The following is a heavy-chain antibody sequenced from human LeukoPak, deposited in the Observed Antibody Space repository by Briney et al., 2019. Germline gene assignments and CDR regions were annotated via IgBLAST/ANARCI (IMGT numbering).Heavy chain of an antibody. Sequence: EASVKVSCKASGGTFSSYAISWVRQAPGQGLEWMGWIYPNSGATKYAQKFQGRVTMTRDTSISTAYMELSGLRSDDTAVYYCGTLLSNGPFDYWGQGSLVTVSS. V-gene: IGHV1-2*02. CDR3: GTLLSNGPFDY. CDR2: IYPNSGAT. CDR1: GGTFSSYA. J-gene: IGHJ4*02.